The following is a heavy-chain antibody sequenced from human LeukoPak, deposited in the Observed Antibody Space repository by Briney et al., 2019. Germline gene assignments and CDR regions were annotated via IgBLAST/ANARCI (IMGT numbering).Heavy chain of an antibody. D-gene: IGHD6-6*01. CDR3: ARSGARPITWYFDY. Sequence: PGGSLRLSCAASGFTFSSYGMHWVRQAPGKGLEWVANIKQDGSEKYYVDSVKGRFTISRDNAKNSLYLQMNSLRAEDTAVYYCARSGARPITWYFDYWGQGTLVTVSS. J-gene: IGHJ4*02. CDR2: IKQDGSEK. V-gene: IGHV3-7*01. CDR1: GFTFSSYG.